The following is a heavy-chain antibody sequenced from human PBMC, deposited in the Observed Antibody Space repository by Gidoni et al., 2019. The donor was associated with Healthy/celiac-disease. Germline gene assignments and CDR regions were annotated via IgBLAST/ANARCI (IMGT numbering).Heavy chain of an antibody. CDR3: AKEGSSSSDRVAGYPNYYYYYMDV. CDR1: GFTFSSYA. CDR2: ISGSGGST. Sequence: EVQLLESGGGLVQPGGSLRLSCAASGFTFSSYAMSWVRPAPGKGLEWVSAISGSGGSTYYADSVKGRFTISRDNSKNTLYLQMNSLRAEDTAVYYCAKEGSSSSDRVAGYPNYYYYYMDVWGKGTTVTVSS. D-gene: IGHD6-6*01. V-gene: IGHV3-23*01. J-gene: IGHJ6*03.